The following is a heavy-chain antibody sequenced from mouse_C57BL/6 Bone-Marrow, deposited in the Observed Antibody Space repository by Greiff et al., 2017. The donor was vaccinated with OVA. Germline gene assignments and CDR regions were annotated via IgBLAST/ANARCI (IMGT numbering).Heavy chain of an antibody. CDR1: GFTFSSYG. CDR3: ARQYYYGSLDY. V-gene: IGHV5-6*01. Sequence: EVQLQESGGDLVKPGGSLKLSCAASGFTFSSYGMSWVRQTPDKRLEWVATISSGGSDTYYPDSVKGRFTISRDNAKNTLYLQMSSLKSEDTAMYYCARQYYYGSLDYWGQGTTLTVSS. J-gene: IGHJ2*01. D-gene: IGHD1-1*01. CDR2: ISSGGSDT.